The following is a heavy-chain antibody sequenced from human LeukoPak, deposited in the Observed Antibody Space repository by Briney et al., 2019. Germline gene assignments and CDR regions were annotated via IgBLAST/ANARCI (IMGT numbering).Heavy chain of an antibody. V-gene: IGHV3-21*01. D-gene: IGHD2-2*01. CDR1: GFTLSNYD. Sequence: PGGSLRLSCAASGFTLSNYDMNWVRQAPRKGLEWVSSISTSSRYIYYKDPVRGRFTISRDDAKNSLYLEMNSLRAEDTAVYYCARADCSSSTCYLRRSWFDPWGQGTLVTVSS. J-gene: IGHJ5*02. CDR3: ARADCSSSTCYLRRSWFDP. CDR2: ISTSSRYI.